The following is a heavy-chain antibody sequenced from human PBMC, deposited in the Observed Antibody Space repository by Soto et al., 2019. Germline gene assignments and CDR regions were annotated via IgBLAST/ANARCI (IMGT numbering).Heavy chain of an antibody. D-gene: IGHD2-2*02. V-gene: IGHV3-33*01. Sequence: PGGSLRLSCAASGFTFSSYGMHWVRQAPGKGLEWVAVIWYDGSNKYYADSVKGRFTISRDNSKNTLYLQMNSLRAEDTAVYYCARDRPVVVPAAITSYYYGMDVWGQGTMVTVSS. CDR1: GFTFSSYG. CDR3: ARDRPVVVPAAITSYYYGMDV. CDR2: IWYDGSNK. J-gene: IGHJ6*02.